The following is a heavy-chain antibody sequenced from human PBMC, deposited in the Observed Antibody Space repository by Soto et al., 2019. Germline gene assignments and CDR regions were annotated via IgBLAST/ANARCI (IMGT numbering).Heavy chain of an antibody. J-gene: IGHJ6*02. Sequence: GSSVKVSCKASGYTFTGYYMHWVRQAPGQGLEWMGWINPNSGGTNYAQKFQGRVTMTRDTSISTAYMELRSLRSDDTAVYYCVREGGSSWYDYYYYYGMDVWGQGTTVTVSS. V-gene: IGHV1-2*02. D-gene: IGHD6-13*01. CDR2: INPNSGGT. CDR1: GYTFTGYY. CDR3: VREGGSSWYDYYYYYGMDV.